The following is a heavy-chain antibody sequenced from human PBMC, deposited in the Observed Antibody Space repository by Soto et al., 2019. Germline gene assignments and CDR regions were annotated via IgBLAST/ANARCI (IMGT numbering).Heavy chain of an antibody. J-gene: IGHJ6*02. CDR3: ARGRIVAIGSGAYGMDV. CDR2: MNPNSGNT. V-gene: IGHV1-8*01. D-gene: IGHD5-12*01. CDR1: GYTFTSYD. Sequence: ASVKVSCKASGYTFTSYDINWVRQATGQGLEWMGWMNPNSGNTGYAQKFQGRVTMTRNTSISTAYMELSSLRSGDTAVYYCARGRIVAIGSGAYGMDVWGQGTTVTVSS.